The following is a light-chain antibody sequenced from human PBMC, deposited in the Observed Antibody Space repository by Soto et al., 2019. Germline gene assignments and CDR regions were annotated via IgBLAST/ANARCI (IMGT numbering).Light chain of an antibody. CDR2: DVS. CDR1: RSDVGGYNY. CDR3: SSYTSSSTLMV. J-gene: IGLJ2*01. V-gene: IGLV2-14*01. Sequence: QSALTQPASLSGSPGQSITISCTGTRSDVGGYNYVSWYQQHTGKAPKLMIYDVSNRPSGVSNRFSGSKSGNTASLTISGIQAEDEADYYCSSYTSSSTLMVFGGGTKLTVL.